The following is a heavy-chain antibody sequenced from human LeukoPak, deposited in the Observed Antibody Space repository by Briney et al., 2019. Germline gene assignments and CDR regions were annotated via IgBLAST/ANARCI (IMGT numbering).Heavy chain of an antibody. D-gene: IGHD6-13*01. J-gene: IGHJ6*02. Sequence: PGGSLRLSCAASGFTFNSYWRSWVRQAPGKGLEWVSVIYSGGSTYYADSVKGRFTISRDNSKNTLYLQMNSLRAEDTAVYYCAREAAAAGASYYYYYYGMDVWGQGTTVTVSS. CDR2: IYSGGST. CDR1: GFTFNSYW. V-gene: IGHV3-66*01. CDR3: AREAAAAGASYYYYYYGMDV.